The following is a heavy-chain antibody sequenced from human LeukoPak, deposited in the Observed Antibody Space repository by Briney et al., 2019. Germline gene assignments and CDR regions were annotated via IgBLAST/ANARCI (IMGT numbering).Heavy chain of an antibody. CDR2: INGDGSST. Sequence: GGSLRLSCAASGFAFNTYWIHWVRQIPGKGLVWVSRINGDGSSTAYAGSVKGRFTISRDNAKNTLYLQMNSLRAEDTAVYYCAREKGSSNYDSWGQGTLVTVSS. V-gene: IGHV3-74*03. CDR3: AREKGSSNYDS. D-gene: IGHD4-11*01. CDR1: GFAFNTYW. J-gene: IGHJ5*01.